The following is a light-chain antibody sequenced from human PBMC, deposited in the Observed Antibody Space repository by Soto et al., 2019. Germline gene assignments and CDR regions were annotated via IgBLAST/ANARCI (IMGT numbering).Light chain of an antibody. J-gene: IGKJ1*01. V-gene: IGKV1-5*03. CDR2: KAS. Sequence: DIQMTQSPSIVSASVGARVPITCRASQSISSWLPWYQQNPGKAPQILIYKASSLESGVPSRFSGSGSGTEFTLTISSLQPDDFATYYCQQYNGYRWTFGQGTKVDI. CDR3: QQYNGYRWT. CDR1: QSISSW.